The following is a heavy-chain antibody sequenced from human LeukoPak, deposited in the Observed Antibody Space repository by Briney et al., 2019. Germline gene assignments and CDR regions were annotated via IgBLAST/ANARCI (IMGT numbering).Heavy chain of an antibody. Sequence: PGRSLRLSCAASGFTLDDYVMHWVRQAPGKGLEWVSGISWNSVSIGYADSVKGRFTISRDNSKNTLYLQMNSLRAEDTAVYYCAKDHPDPRITIFGAHDYWGQGTLVTVSS. CDR1: GFTLDDYV. CDR3: AKDHPDPRITIFGAHDY. D-gene: IGHD3-3*01. V-gene: IGHV3-9*01. CDR2: ISWNSVSI. J-gene: IGHJ4*02.